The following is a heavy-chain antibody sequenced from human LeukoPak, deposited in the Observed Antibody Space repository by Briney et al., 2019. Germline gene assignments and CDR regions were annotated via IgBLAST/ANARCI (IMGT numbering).Heavy chain of an antibody. CDR1: GGSISSYY. J-gene: IGHJ5*02. D-gene: IGHD3-3*02. CDR3: ARAGLARFDP. Sequence: PSETLSLTCTVSGGSISSYYWSWIRQPPGKGLECIGYIYYSGSTNYNPSLKSRVTISVDTSKNQFSLKLSSVTAADTAVYYCARAGLARFDPWGQGTLVTVSS. CDR2: IYYSGST. V-gene: IGHV4-59*01.